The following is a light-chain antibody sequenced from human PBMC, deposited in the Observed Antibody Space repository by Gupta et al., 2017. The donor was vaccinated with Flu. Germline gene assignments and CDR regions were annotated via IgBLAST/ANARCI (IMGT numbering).Light chain of an antibody. Sequence: DIQMTQSPSSLYASVGDRVTITCRPSQSVSNYLNWYQQMPGKAPKLLIYAASRLQGGVPSRFSGGGYGTDFTLTISSLQPEDFATYYCQQRDRSPWTFGQGTKVEIK. CDR1: QSVSNY. V-gene: IGKV1-39*01. CDR3: QQRDRSPWT. J-gene: IGKJ1*01. CDR2: AAS.